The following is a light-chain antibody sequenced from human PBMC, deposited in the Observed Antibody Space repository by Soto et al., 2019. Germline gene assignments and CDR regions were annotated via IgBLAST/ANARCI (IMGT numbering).Light chain of an antibody. CDR2: GVT. V-gene: IGLV2-14*01. CDR3: SSYTRSSTLSEV. J-gene: IGLJ2*01. Sequence: QSALTQPASVSGSPGQSITISCTGTSSDVGGYNYVSWYQQHPGKAPKLMIYGVTNRPSGVANRFSDYKSGNTASLTISGLQAEDEADYYCSSYTRSSTLSEVFVGGTKLTGL. CDR1: SSDVGGYNY.